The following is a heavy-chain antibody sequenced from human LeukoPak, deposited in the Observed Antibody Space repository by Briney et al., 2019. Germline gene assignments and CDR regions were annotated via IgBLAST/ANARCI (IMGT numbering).Heavy chain of an antibody. V-gene: IGHV3-23*01. J-gene: IGHJ4*02. CDR2: ISGSGGST. CDR3: ARDPGSSSDY. Sequence: PDRSLRLSCAASGFTFSSYAMSWVRQAPGKGLEWVSAISGSGGSTYYADSVKGRFTISRDNAKNSLYLQMNSLRAEDTAVYYCARDPGSSSDYWGQGTLVTVSS. D-gene: IGHD6-6*01. CDR1: GFTFSSYA.